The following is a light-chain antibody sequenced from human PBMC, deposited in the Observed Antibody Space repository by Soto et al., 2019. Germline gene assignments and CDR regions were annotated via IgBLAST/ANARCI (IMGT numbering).Light chain of an antibody. CDR1: SSDDGSYNL. CDR2: EGS. CDR3: CSYAGSSTYVV. V-gene: IGLV2-23*01. Sequence: QSVLTQPASVSGSRGQSITMSCTGTSSDDGSYNLVSWYQQHPGKAPKLMIYEGSKRPSGVSNRFSGSKSGNTASLTISGLQAEDEADYYCCSYAGSSTYVVFGGGTKVTVL. J-gene: IGLJ2*01.